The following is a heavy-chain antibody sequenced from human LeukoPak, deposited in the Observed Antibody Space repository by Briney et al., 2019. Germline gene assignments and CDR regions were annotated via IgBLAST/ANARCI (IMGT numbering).Heavy chain of an antibody. CDR2: IIPIFGTT. D-gene: IGHD2-8*01. J-gene: IGHJ5*02. CDR1: GGTFKNYA. Sequence: ASVKVSCKASGGTFKNYAVSWVRQALGQGLEWVGGIIPIFGTTNYTQQFQGRVTITAEESTSTVYLELSSLRSDDTAVYYCARSYLVFNWLDPWGQGTLVTVSS. CDR3: ARSYLVFNWLDP. V-gene: IGHV1-69*13.